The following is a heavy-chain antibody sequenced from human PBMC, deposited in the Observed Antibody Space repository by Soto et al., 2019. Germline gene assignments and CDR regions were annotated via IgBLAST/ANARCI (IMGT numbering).Heavy chain of an antibody. J-gene: IGHJ3*02. CDR2: INSDGSST. D-gene: IGHD3-3*01. CDR1: GFTFSSYW. CDR3: ARVCRITIFGMGGNCNPRLSTAFDI. V-gene: IGHV3-74*01. Sequence: GGSLRLSCAASGFTFSSYWMHWVRQAPGKGLVWVSRINSDGSSTSYADSVKGRFTISRDNAKNTLYLQMNSLRAEDTAVYYCARVCRITIFGMGGNCNPRLSTAFDIWGKGTMLTVSS.